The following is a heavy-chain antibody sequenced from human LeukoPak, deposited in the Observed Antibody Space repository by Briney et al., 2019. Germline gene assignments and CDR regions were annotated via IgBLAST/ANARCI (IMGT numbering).Heavy chain of an antibody. Sequence: ASVKVSCKASGYTFTSYGISWVRQAPGQGLEWMGWISAYNGNTNYAQKLQGRVTMTTDTSTSTAYMELRSLRSDDTAVYYCARVGIRGIAPRPNWFDPWGQGTLVTVSS. V-gene: IGHV1-18*01. CDR3: ARVGIRGIAPRPNWFDP. J-gene: IGHJ5*02. CDR2: ISAYNGNT. CDR1: GYTFTSYG. D-gene: IGHD6-6*01.